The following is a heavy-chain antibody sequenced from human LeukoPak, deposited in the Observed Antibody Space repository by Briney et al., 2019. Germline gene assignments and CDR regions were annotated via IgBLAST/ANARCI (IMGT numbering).Heavy chain of an antibody. V-gene: IGHV3-23*01. Sequence: GGSLRLSCAASGFTFSSYAMSWVRQAPGKGLEWVSAISGSGGSTYYADSVKGRFSISRDNSKNTLSLQMNSQRAEDTAVYYCAKDVLLWFGGSAKPFDYWGQGTLVTVSS. D-gene: IGHD3-10*01. CDR2: ISGSGGST. CDR3: AKDVLLWFGGSAKPFDY. J-gene: IGHJ4*02. CDR1: GFTFSSYA.